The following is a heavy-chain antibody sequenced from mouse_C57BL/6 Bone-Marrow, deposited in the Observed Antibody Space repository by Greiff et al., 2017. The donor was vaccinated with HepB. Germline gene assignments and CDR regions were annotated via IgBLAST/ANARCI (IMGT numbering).Heavy chain of an antibody. CDR1: GYSITSGYY. CDR2: ISYDGSN. CDR3: ARDGSSSYDYAMDY. D-gene: IGHD1-1*01. V-gene: IGHV3-6*01. J-gene: IGHJ4*01. Sequence: ESGPGLVKPSQSLSLTCSVTGYSITSGYYWNWIRQFPGNKLEWMGYISYDGSNNYNPSLKNRISITRDTSKNQFFLKLNSVTTEDTATYYCARDGSSSYDYAMDYWGQGTSVTVSS.